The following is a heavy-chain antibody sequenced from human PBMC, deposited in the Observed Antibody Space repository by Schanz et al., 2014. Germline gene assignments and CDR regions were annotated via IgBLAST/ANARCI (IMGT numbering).Heavy chain of an antibody. CDR3: ARVHIATYHYNSPGAFDI. D-gene: IGHD3-10*01. CDR2: INAHTGNT. Sequence: QLMQSGSEVRKPGASVKVSCKASGYIFGSHGMTWVRQAPGQGPELMGWINAHTGNTQYAQKCQGIVNMTRDTVTTTVHLELTRLRTDDTAIYYCARVHIATYHYNSPGAFDIWGQGTSVTVSS. CDR1: GYIFGSHG. V-gene: IGHV1-18*01. J-gene: IGHJ3*02.